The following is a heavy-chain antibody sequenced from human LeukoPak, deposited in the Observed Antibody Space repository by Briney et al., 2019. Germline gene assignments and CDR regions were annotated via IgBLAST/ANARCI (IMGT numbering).Heavy chain of an antibody. CDR3: ARAGHRSGVLAMVRGVIPYSQH. Sequence: ASVKVSCKASGLTFSNYGITWVRQAPGQGLEWVGWISAYDGNTNYAQKFQGRVTMTTDTSTSTAHMELRSLRYDDTAVYYCARAGHRSGVLAMVRGVIPYSQHWGQGTLVTVSS. CDR2: ISAYDGNT. CDR1: GLTFSNYG. J-gene: IGHJ1*01. V-gene: IGHV1-18*01. D-gene: IGHD3-10*01.